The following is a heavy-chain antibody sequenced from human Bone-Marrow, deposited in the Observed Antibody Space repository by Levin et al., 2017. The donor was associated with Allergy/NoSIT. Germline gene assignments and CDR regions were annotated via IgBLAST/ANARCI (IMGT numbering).Heavy chain of an antibody. CDR3: ARDWGAVAKGPFESY. J-gene: IGHJ4*02. CDR1: GGSISSSNW. CDR2: IYHSGST. Sequence: SETLSLTCAVSGGSISSSNWWSWVRQPPGKGLEWIGEIYHSGSTNYNPSLKSRVTISVDKSKNQFSLKLSSVTAADTAVYYCARDWGAVAKGPFESYWGQGTLVTVSS. D-gene: IGHD6-19*01. V-gene: IGHV4-4*02.